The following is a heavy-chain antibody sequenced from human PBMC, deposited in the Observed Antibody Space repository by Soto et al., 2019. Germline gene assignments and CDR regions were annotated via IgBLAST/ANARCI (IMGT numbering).Heavy chain of an antibody. CDR1: GGSVSSGSYY. D-gene: IGHD2-2*01. CDR3: ARDSCITTTCAGGANWFDP. Sequence: SETLSLTCTVSGGSVSSGSYYWSWIRQPPGKGLEWIGYIYYSGSTNYNPSLKSRVTISVDTSKNQFSLKLSSVTAADTAVYYCARDSCITTTCAGGANWFDPWGQGTLVTVSS. CDR2: IYYSGST. V-gene: IGHV4-61*01. J-gene: IGHJ5*02.